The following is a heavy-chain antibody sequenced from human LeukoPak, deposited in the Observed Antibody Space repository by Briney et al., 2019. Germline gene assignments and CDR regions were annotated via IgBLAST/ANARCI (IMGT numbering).Heavy chain of an antibody. Sequence: GGSLRLSCAASGFTFSSYAMSWVRQAPGKGLEWVSAIGGSGGSTYYADSVKGRFTISRDNSKNTLYLQMNSLRAEDTAVYYCAKATPRYYDFWSGYLSPWGQGTLVTVSS. CDR3: AKATPRYYDFWSGYLSP. CDR2: IGGSGGST. CDR1: GFTFSSYA. D-gene: IGHD3-3*01. J-gene: IGHJ5*02. V-gene: IGHV3-23*01.